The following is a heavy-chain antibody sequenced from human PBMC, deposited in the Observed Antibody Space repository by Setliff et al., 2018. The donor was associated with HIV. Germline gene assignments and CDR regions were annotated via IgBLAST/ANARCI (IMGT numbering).Heavy chain of an antibody. V-gene: IGHV4-34*01. CDR1: GGSFSGSY. CDR2: INHSGST. D-gene: IGHD2-21*02. Sequence: SETLSLTCAVYGGSFSGSYWSWIRQPPGKGLEWIGEINHSGSTNYNPSLKSRVTMSLDTSKNQFSLKLTSVTAADTAVYYCARLSGDYYYFDYWGQGTLVTVSS. J-gene: IGHJ4*02. CDR3: ARLSGDYYYFDY.